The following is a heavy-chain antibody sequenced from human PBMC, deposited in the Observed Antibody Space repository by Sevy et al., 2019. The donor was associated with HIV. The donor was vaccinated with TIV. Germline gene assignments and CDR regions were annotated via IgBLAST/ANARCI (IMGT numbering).Heavy chain of an antibody. V-gene: IGHV3-15*01. Sequence: GGSLRLSCAASGFTFSNAWMSWVRQAPGKGLEWVGHIKSKTDGGTTDYAAPVKGRFTISRDDSKNTLYLKMNSLKTEDTAVYYCTTDHIGEVWSGYLFVYWGQGTLVTVSS. J-gene: IGHJ4*02. CDR1: GFTFSNAW. CDR3: TTDHIGEVWSGYLFVY. CDR2: IKSKTDGGTT. D-gene: IGHD3-3*01.